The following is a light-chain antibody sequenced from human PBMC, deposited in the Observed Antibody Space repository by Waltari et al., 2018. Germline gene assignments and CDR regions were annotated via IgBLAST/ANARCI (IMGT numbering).Light chain of an antibody. J-gene: IGKJ1*01. Sequence: SCRASQSISRYLAWYQHKPGQAPRLLIYDASSRATGIPDRFSGSGSGTDFSLTISRLEPEDFAVYYCQKYVTLPATFGQGTKVEIK. V-gene: IGKV3-20*01. CDR3: QKYVTLPAT. CDR2: DAS. CDR1: QSISRY.